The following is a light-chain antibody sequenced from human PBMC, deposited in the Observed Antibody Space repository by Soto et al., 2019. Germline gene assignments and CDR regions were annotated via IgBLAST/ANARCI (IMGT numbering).Light chain of an antibody. CDR3: GTWDGSLSAGI. Sequence: QSVLTRPPSVSAAPGQKVTISCTGSTSNVGKNYVSWYQHLPGTAPKLLIYDNTKRHSGIPDRFSGSKSGTSATLGITGLQTGDEADYYCGTWDGSLSAGIFGTGTKVNRP. J-gene: IGLJ1*01. CDR2: DNT. CDR1: TSNVGKNY. V-gene: IGLV1-51*01.